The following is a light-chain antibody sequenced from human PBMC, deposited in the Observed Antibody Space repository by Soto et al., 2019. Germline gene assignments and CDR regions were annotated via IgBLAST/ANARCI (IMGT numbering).Light chain of an antibody. V-gene: IGKV1-33*01. J-gene: IGKJ5*01. Sequence: DIQMTQSPSSLSASVGDRVTITCQASQDISNYLNWYQQKLGKAPKLLIYDASNLETEVPSRFSSSGSGTDFTFTISSLQPEDIATYYCQQYSHLITFGQGTRLEIK. CDR1: QDISNY. CDR2: DAS. CDR3: QQYSHLIT.